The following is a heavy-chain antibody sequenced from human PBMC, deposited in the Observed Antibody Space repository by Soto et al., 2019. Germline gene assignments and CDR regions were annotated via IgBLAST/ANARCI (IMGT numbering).Heavy chain of an antibody. CDR2: TIPIFGTA. CDR1: VGTFSRYA. V-gene: IGHV1-69*01. CDR3: ARANALIVVVPAAIEGWFVT. Sequence: QVQLVQSGAEVKKPGASVKVSCNASVGTFSRYAISWVRQPPGQGLEWMGVTIPIFGTANYAQKFQGRVTITADESTRTAYMELSSLTSEDTAVYYCARANALIVVVPAAIEGWFVTWGQVNLVTFSS. D-gene: IGHD2-2*02. J-gene: IGHJ5*02.